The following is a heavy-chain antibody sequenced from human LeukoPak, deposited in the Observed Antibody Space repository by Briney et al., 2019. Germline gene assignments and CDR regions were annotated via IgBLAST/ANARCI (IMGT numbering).Heavy chain of an antibody. CDR2: INHSGST. Sequence: SETLSLTCAVYGGSFSGYYWSWIRQPPGKGLEWIGEINHSGSTNYNPSLKSRVTISVDTSKNQFSPKLSSVTAADTAVYYCARNSCPSGSCYDNRGYFDYWGQGTLVTVSS. D-gene: IGHD2-15*01. CDR3: ARNSCPSGSCYDNRGYFDY. CDR1: GGSFSGYY. J-gene: IGHJ4*02. V-gene: IGHV4-34*01.